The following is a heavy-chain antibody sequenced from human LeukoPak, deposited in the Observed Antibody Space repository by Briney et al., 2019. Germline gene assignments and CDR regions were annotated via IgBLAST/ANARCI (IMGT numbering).Heavy chain of an antibody. V-gene: IGHV4-39*01. D-gene: IGHD2-2*01. J-gene: IGHJ4*02. CDR1: GGSISSSSYY. Sequence: SETLSLTCTVSGGSISSSSYYWGWIRQPPGKGLEWIGSIYYSGSTYYNPSLKSRVTISVDTSKNQFSLKLSSVTAADTAVYYCAAYCSSTSCRYEMDYWGQGTLVTVSS. CDR2: IYYSGST. CDR3: AAYCSSTSCRYEMDY.